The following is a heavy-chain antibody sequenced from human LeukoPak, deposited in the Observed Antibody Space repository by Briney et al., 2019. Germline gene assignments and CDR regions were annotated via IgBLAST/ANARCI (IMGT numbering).Heavy chain of an antibody. CDR1: GFTFSTYW. J-gene: IGHJ4*02. D-gene: IGHD5-24*01. CDR3: GGGGGYRWLQFPFEY. CDR2: IKQDGSEK. Sequence: GSLRLSCAASGFTFSTYWMTWVRQAPGKGLEWVANIKQDGSEKYYVDSVKGRFTISRDNAKNSLDLQMDSLRVEDTAVYYWGGGGGYRWLQFPFEYWAREPWSPSPQ. V-gene: IGHV3-7*01.